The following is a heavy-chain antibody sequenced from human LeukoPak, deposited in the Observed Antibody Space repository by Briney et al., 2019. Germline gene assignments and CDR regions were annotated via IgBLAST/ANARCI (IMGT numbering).Heavy chain of an antibody. CDR1: GGSISSGDYY. V-gene: IGHV4-30-4*01. CDR2: IHHSGST. D-gene: IGHD4-23*01. Sequence: SQTLSLTCNVSGGSISSGDYYWSWFRQPPGKGLEWIGYIHHSGSTYYNPSLKSRVTISVDTSKNQFSLKLNSVTAADTAVYYCARAPNYGGNSGKESDYWGQGTLVTVSS. CDR3: ARAPNYGGNSGKESDY. J-gene: IGHJ4*02.